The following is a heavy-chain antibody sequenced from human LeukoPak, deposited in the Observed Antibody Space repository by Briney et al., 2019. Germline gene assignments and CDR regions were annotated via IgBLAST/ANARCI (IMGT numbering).Heavy chain of an antibody. CDR1: GFTFSDHY. D-gene: IGHD5-18*01. CDR3: AKGTPGIQLWYD. Sequence: GGSLRLSCAASGFTFSDHYMSWRRQAPGKGLEWVSAISGSGGSTYYADSVKGRFTISRDNSKNTLYLQMNSLRAEDTAVYYCAKGTPGIQLWYDWGQGTLVTVSS. V-gene: IGHV3-23*01. CDR2: ISGSGGST. J-gene: IGHJ4*02.